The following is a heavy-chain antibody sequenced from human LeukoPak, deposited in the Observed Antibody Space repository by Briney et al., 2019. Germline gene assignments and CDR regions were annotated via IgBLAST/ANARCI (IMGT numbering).Heavy chain of an antibody. Sequence: PSETLSLTCTVSGVSISSYYWSWIRQPAGKGLEWIGRIYTGGTTNYNPSLKSRVTMSVDTSKNQFSLSLSSVTAADTAVYYCARDNYDNTNWFDPWGQGTLVTVSP. J-gene: IGHJ5*02. CDR3: ARDNYDNTNWFDP. D-gene: IGHD3-22*01. CDR1: GVSISSYY. V-gene: IGHV4-4*07. CDR2: IYTGGTT.